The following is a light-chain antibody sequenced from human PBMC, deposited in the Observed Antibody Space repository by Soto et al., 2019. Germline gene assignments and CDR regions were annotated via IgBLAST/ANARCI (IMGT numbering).Light chain of an antibody. V-gene: IGKV1-5*03. CDR1: QSINNW. J-gene: IGKJ1*01. Sequence: DIQMTQSPSTLSASVGDRVTITCRASQSINNWLAWYPQKPGKAPKLLIYKASSLESGVPSRFSGSGSGTEFTLTISSLQPDDLATYYCQQYNSSFGQGTKVEIK. CDR2: KAS. CDR3: QQYNSS.